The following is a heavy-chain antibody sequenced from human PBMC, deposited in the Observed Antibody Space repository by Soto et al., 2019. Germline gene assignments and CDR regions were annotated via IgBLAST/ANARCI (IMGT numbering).Heavy chain of an antibody. CDR2: IRSKANSYAT. V-gene: IGHV3-73*01. J-gene: IGHJ4*02. Sequence: EVQLVESGGGLVQPGGSLKLSCAASGFTFSASAMHWVRQASGKGLEWVGRIRSKANSYATTYAASVKGRFTISRDDSQNTASLHMNSLKPEDAAVYYCISMPTVTGFADYWGQGTLVTVSS. D-gene: IGHD4-17*01. CDR1: GFTFSASA. CDR3: ISMPTVTGFADY.